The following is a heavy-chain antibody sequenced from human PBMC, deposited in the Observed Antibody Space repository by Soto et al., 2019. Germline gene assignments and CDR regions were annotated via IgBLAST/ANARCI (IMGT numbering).Heavy chain of an antibody. J-gene: IGHJ6*02. CDR2: IYYSGST. D-gene: IGHD3-10*01. V-gene: IGHV4-61*01. Sequence: SETLSLTCTVSGGSVSSGSYYWSWIRQPPGKGLEWIGYIYYSGSTNYNPSLKSRVTISVDTSKNQFSLKLSSVTAADTAVYYCARDGSTGFSTLVRGVIAHYYYYYGMDVWGQGTTVTVSS. CDR1: GGSVSSGSYY. CDR3: ARDGSTGFSTLVRGVIAHYYYYYGMDV.